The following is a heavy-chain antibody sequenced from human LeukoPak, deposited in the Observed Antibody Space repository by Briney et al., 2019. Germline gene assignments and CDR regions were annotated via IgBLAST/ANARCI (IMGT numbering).Heavy chain of an antibody. V-gene: IGHV3-48*03. Sequence: PGGSLRLSCKVSGFTFSSYDMMWVRQAPGKGLEWVSYISSSGSTIYYADSVKGRFTISRDNAKNSLYLQMNSLRAEDTAVYYCARDQGGFTPLDYWGQGTLVTVSS. J-gene: IGHJ4*02. CDR2: ISSSGSTI. D-gene: IGHD2-15*01. CDR3: ARDQGGFTPLDY. CDR1: GFTFSSYD.